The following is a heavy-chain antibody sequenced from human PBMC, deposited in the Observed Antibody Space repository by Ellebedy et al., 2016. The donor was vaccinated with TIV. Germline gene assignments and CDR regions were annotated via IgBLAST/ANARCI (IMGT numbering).Heavy chain of an antibody. Sequence: MPGGSLRLSCAVYGGSFSDYYWSWIRQPPGKGLEWIGEINHSGSTNHNPSLKSRVTISVDTSKNQFTLKLSFVTAADTAVYYCARGSVPGRSTTVVTGRYHYYFYGMDVWGQGTTVTVSS. CDR2: INHSGST. J-gene: IGHJ6*02. V-gene: IGHV4-34*01. D-gene: IGHD4-23*01. CDR3: ARGSVPGRSTTVVTGRYHYYFYGMDV. CDR1: GGSFSDYY.